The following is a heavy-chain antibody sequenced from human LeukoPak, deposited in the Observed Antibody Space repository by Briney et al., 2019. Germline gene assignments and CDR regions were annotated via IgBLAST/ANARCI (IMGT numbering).Heavy chain of an antibody. CDR3: ARDLIPYYYGSGEDY. Sequence: ASVKVSCKASGYTFTSYGISWVRQAPRQGLEWMGWISAYNGNTNYAQKLQGRVTMTTDTSTSTAYMELRSLRSDDTAVYYCARDLIPYYYGSGEDYWGQGTLVTVSS. CDR1: GYTFTSYG. CDR2: ISAYNGNT. J-gene: IGHJ4*02. V-gene: IGHV1-18*01. D-gene: IGHD3-10*01.